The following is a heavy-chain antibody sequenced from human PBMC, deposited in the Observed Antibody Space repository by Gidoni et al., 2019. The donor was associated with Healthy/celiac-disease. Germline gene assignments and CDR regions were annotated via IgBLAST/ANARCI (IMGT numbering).Heavy chain of an antibody. Sequence: EVQLVESGGGLVQPGGSLRLSCAASGFTFSSFWMSWVRQAPGKGLEWVANIKQDGSEKYYVDSVKGRFTLSRDNAKNSLYLQMNSLRGEDTAVYYCAREPHYDYVWGSYRYSDYWGQGTLVTVSS. CDR2: IKQDGSEK. CDR1: GFTFSSFW. J-gene: IGHJ4*02. V-gene: IGHV3-7*01. CDR3: AREPHYDYVWGSYRYSDY. D-gene: IGHD3-16*02.